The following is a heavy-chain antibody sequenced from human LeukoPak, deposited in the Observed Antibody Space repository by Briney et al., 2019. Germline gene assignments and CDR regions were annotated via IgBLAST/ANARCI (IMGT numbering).Heavy chain of an antibody. CDR1: GYTFTNYG. V-gene: IGHV1-18*01. Sequence: ASVKVSCKASGYTFTNYGISWVRQAPGQGLEWMGWISTYNGYTKYAQKLQGRITMTTDTSTSTAYMELRSLRSDDTAVYYCARVAQGPSYGFFVDYWGQGTLITVSS. CDR2: ISTYNGYT. J-gene: IGHJ4*02. D-gene: IGHD5-18*01. CDR3: ARVAQGPSYGFFVDY.